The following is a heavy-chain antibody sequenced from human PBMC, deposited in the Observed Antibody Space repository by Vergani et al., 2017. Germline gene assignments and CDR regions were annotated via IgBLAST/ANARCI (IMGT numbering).Heavy chain of an antibody. Sequence: EVQLVESGGGLVKRGGSLRLSCAASGFTFSSYSMNWVRQAPGKGLEWVSSISSCSSYIHYSDSLKGRFTISRDNAKSSLCLQMNSLRAEDTAVYYCATLMRTSGTTAYGMDVWGQGTTVTVSS. CDR2: ISSCSSYI. CDR1: GFTFSSYS. V-gene: IGHV3-21*01. J-gene: IGHJ6*02. CDR3: ATLMRTSGTTAYGMDV. D-gene: IGHD1-1*01.